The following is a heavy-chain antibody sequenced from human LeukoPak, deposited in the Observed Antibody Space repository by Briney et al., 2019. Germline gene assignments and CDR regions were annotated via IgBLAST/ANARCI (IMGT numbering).Heavy chain of an antibody. CDR3: ARFTSGWYGYYFDY. CDR2: ISSNGGST. V-gene: IGHV3-64*01. D-gene: IGHD6-19*01. Sequence: GGSLRLSCAASGFTFSSYAMYWVRQAPGKGLEYVSAISSNGGSTYYANSVKGRFTISRDNSKNTLYLQMGSLRAEDMAVYFCARFTSGWYGYYFDYWGQGTLVTVSS. CDR1: GFTFSSYA. J-gene: IGHJ4*02.